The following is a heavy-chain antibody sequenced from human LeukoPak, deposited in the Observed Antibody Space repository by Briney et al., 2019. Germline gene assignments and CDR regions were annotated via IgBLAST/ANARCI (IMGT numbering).Heavy chain of an antibody. CDR1: GGTFASSG. CDR2: TIPIYGTT. D-gene: IGHD3-10*01. CDR3: ARTLLDSGAGSFFDW. Sequence: GASVKVSCKASGGTFASSGIGWVRLAPGQGLVWMGGTIPIYGTTFIAQKFQGRVTLTTDESTSTAYMEVNSLGSEDTAVYYCARTLLDSGAGSFFDWWGQGTLVTVSS. V-gene: IGHV1-69*05. J-gene: IGHJ4*02.